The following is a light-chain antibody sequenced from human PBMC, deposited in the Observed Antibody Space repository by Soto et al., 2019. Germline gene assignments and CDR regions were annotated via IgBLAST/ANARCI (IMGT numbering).Light chain of an antibody. J-gene: IGKJ5*01. CDR3: QQYGSSIT. CDR1: QSVSSSY. CDR2: GAS. V-gene: IGKV3-20*01. Sequence: IVLTQSPGILSLSPGERATLSCRASQSVSSSYLAWYQQKPGQAPXLLIYGASSRATGIPDRFSGSGSGTDFTLTISRLEPEDFAVYYCQQYGSSITFGQGTRLEIK.